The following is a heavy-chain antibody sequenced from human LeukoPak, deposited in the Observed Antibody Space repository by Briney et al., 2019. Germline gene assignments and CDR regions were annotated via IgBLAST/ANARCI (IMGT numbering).Heavy chain of an antibody. J-gene: IGHJ5*02. V-gene: IGHV3-11*01. D-gene: IGHD2-15*01. Sequence: GGSLRLSCAASGFTFSDYYMSWIRQAPGKGLEWVSYISSSGSTIYYADSVKGQFTISRDNAKNSLYLQMNSLRAEDTAVYYCARDLVVSEPYNWFDPWGQGTLVTVSS. CDR2: ISSSGSTI. CDR3: ARDLVVSEPYNWFDP. CDR1: GFTFSDYY.